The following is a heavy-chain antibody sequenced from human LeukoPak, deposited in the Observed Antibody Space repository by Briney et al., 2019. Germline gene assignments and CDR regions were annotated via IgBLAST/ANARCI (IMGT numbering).Heavy chain of an antibody. CDR1: GGSINSYY. J-gene: IGHJ4*02. D-gene: IGHD1-26*01. V-gene: IGHV4-59*08. Sequence: SETLSLTCTVSGGSINSYYWSWIRQPPGKGLEWIGWVYYSGNTNCNPSLKSRVTISIDTSKNQFSLRVSSVTAADTAVYYCARSRSGTYPYFDYWGQGTLVTVSS. CDR3: ARSRSGTYPYFDY. CDR2: VYYSGNT.